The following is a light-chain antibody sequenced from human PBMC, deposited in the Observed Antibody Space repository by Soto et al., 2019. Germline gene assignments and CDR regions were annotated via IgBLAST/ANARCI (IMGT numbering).Light chain of an antibody. CDR3: HQYGTSPWS. CDR1: QSVSSNY. Sequence: EIVLTQSPGTLSLSPGERATLSCRASQSVSSNYLAWYQQKPGQAPGLLIHGASSRATGIPDSFSGSGSGTDFTLTISRLEPEDFAVYYCHQYGTSPWSFGQGTKVEIK. J-gene: IGKJ1*01. V-gene: IGKV3-20*01. CDR2: GAS.